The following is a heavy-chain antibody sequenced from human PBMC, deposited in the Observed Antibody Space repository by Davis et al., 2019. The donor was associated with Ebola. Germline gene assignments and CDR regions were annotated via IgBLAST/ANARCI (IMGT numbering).Heavy chain of an antibody. CDR2: IYYSGST. V-gene: IGHV4-59*08. CDR1: GGSISSYY. CDR3: ARYSREYYYGSGSYSNWFDP. J-gene: IGHJ5*02. Sequence: MPGGSLRLSCTVSGGSISSYYWSWIRQSPGKGLEWIGYIYYSGSTNYNPSLMSRVTMSQDTSKNQFSLKLSSVTAADTAMYYCARYSREYYYGSGSYSNWFDPWGQGTLVTVSS. D-gene: IGHD3-10*01.